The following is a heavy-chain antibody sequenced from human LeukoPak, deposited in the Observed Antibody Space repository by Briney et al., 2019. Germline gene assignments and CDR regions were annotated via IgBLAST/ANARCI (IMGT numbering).Heavy chain of an antibody. J-gene: IGHJ4*02. CDR1: GYTFTSYY. CDR2: INPSGGST. V-gene: IGHV1-46*01. D-gene: IGHD3-22*01. Sequence: ASVKVSCKASGYTFTSYYMHWVRQAPGQGLEWMGIINPSGGSTSYAQKLQGRVTMTRDMSTSTVYMELSSLRSEDTAVYYCARGKDYYDSSGYYFLVYWGQGTLVTVSS. CDR3: ARGKDYYDSSGYYFLVY.